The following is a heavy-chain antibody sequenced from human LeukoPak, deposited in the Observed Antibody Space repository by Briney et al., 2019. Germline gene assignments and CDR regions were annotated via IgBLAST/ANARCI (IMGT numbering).Heavy chain of an antibody. CDR1: GYTFLSHG. Sequence: GASVKVSCKASGYTFLSHGFSWVRQAPGQGLEWMGWTSANNRNTNYAQRLQGRVTMTTDTSTNTAYMELRTLRSDDTAVYYCARSHAVVSSSLYYYYMDVWGKGTTIIVSS. CDR2: TSANNRNT. V-gene: IGHV1-18*01. CDR3: ARSHAVVSSSLYYYYMDV. J-gene: IGHJ6*03. D-gene: IGHD2-2*01.